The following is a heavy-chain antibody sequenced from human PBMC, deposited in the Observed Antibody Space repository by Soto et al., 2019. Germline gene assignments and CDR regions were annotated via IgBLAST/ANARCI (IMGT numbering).Heavy chain of an antibody. CDR1: GFTISSYW. V-gene: IGHV3-7*01. D-gene: IGHD5-12*01. CDR2: IKQDGSER. CDR3: ARWDNGYDF. Sequence: EVQLMESGGTLVQPGESLRLSCAASGFTISSYWMSWVRQAPGKGLEWVANIKQDGSERYYMGSVNGRFTISRDNAKNSLYLQMSSLTVEDTAVYYCARWDNGYDFGGQGTLVTISS. J-gene: IGHJ4*02.